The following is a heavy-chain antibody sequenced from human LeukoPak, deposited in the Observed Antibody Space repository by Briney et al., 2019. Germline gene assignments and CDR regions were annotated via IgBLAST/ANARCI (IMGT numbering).Heavy chain of an antibody. CDR1: GGSISSGSYY. V-gene: IGHV4-61*02. CDR2: IYTSGST. CDR3: ARDNVVRGVFPSYYYYYMDV. J-gene: IGHJ6*03. D-gene: IGHD3-10*01. Sequence: KASETLSLTCTVSGGSISSGSYYWSWIRQPAGKGLEWIGRIYTSGSTNYNPSLKSRVTISVDTSKNQFSLKLSSVTAADTAVYYCARDNVVRGVFPSYYYYYMDVGGKGTTVTISS.